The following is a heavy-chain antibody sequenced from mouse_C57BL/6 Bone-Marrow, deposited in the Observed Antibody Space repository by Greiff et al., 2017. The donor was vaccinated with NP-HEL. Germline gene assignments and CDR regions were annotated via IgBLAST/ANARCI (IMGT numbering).Heavy chain of an antibody. CDR2: INPGSGGT. V-gene: IGHV1-54*01. Sequence: VHLVESGAELVRPGTSVKVSCKASGYAFTNYLIEWVKQRPGQGLEWIGVINPGSGGTNYNEKFKGKATLTADKSSSTAYMQLSRGKEEDWEGEGGERRGVGRWEREEGGQGTSVTVSS. CDR3: ERRGVGRWEREE. D-gene: IGHD4-1*01. CDR1: GYAFTNYL. J-gene: IGHJ4*01.